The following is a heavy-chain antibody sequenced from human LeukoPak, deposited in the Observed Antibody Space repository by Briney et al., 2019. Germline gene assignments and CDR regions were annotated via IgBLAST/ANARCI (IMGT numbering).Heavy chain of an antibody. D-gene: IGHD2-2*01. CDR3: ARDGCSSASCSDY. CDR1: GFTFRSYN. V-gene: IGHV3-48*02. Sequence: GGSLRLSCAASGFTFRSYNMNWVRQAPGKGLEWVSYISSSSRIIYYADSVKGRFTISRDNAKNSLYLQMNSLRDEDTAVYYCARDGCSSASCSDYWGQGTLATVSS. CDR2: ISSSSRII. J-gene: IGHJ4*02.